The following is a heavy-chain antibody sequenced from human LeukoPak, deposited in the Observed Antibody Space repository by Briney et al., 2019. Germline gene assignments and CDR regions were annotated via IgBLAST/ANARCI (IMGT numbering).Heavy chain of an antibody. CDR1: GFTFDDYA. Sequence: PGGSLRLSCAASGFTFDDYAMHWVRQAPGKGLEWVSGISWNSGSIGYADSVKGRFTISRDNAKNSLYLQMNSLRAEDTALYYCAKDTAMVSSAFDIWGQGTMVTVSS. V-gene: IGHV3-9*01. D-gene: IGHD5-18*01. CDR3: AKDTAMVSSAFDI. CDR2: ISWNSGSI. J-gene: IGHJ3*02.